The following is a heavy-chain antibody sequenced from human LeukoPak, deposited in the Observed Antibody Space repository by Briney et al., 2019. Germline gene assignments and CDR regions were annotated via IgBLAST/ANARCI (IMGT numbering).Heavy chain of an antibody. CDR3: ARDRDDAFDI. Sequence: ASVKVSCKASGYTFTSYYMHWVRQAPGQGLEWMGIINPSGGSTSYAQKFQDRVIMTRDMSTSTVYMELSSLRSEDTAVYYCARDRDDAFDIWGQGTMVTVSS. CDR1: GYTFTSYY. CDR2: INPSGGST. J-gene: IGHJ3*02. V-gene: IGHV1-46*01.